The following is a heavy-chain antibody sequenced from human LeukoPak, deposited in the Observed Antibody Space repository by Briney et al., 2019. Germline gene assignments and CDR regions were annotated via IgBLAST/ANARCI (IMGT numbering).Heavy chain of an antibody. CDR3: ARDSEWELPPNWFDP. D-gene: IGHD1-26*01. Sequence: GASVKVSCKAFGGTFSSYAISWVRQAPGQGLEWMGGIIPIFGTANYAQKFQGRVTITADESTSTAYMELSSLRSEDTAVYYCARDSEWELPPNWFDPWGQGTLVTVSS. J-gene: IGHJ5*02. CDR1: GGTFSSYA. CDR2: IIPIFGTA. V-gene: IGHV1-69*13.